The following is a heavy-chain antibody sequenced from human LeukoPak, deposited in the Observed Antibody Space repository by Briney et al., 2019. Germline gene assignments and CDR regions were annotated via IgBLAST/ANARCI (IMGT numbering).Heavy chain of an antibody. D-gene: IGHD1-26*01. CDR2: IVVGSGNT. J-gene: IGHJ6*03. CDR1: GFTFTSSA. Sequence: GASVKVSCTASGFTFTSSAMQWVRQARGQRLEWIGWIVVGSGNTNYAQKFQERVTLTRDMSTSTAYMELSSLRSEDTAVYYCASVPILGATYYYYYYMDVWGKGTTVTVSS. V-gene: IGHV1-58*02. CDR3: ASVPILGATYYYYYYMDV.